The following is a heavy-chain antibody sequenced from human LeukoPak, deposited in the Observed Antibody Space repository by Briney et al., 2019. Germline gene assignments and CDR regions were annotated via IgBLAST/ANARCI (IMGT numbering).Heavy chain of an antibody. D-gene: IGHD6-13*01. Sequence: SETLSLTCTVSGYSISSGYYWGWIRQPPGKGLEWIGSIYHSGSTNYNPSLKSRVTISVDTSQNQFSLKLSSVTAADTAVYYCARDHGAASRWVYYYYMDVWGKGTTVTVSS. V-gene: IGHV4-38-2*02. CDR2: IYHSGST. J-gene: IGHJ6*03. CDR3: ARDHGAASRWVYYYYMDV. CDR1: GYSISSGYY.